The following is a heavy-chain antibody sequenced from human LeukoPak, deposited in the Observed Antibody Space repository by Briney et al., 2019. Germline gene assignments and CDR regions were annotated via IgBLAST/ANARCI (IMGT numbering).Heavy chain of an antibody. D-gene: IGHD5-18*01. CDR2: ISFDGSDT. CDR3: VRGPGYSYGSDY. CDR1: GFTFSSYW. J-gene: IGHJ4*02. Sequence: GGSLRLSCAASGFTFSSYWMHWVRQAPGKGLVWVSRISFDGSDTTYADSVKGRFTISRDNAKNTLYLQTNSLRPEDTAVYYCVRGPGYSYGSDYWGQGTLVTVSS. V-gene: IGHV3-74*01.